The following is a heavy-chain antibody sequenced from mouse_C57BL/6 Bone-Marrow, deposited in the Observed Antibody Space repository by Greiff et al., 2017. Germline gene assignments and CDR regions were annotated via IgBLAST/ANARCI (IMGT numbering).Heavy chain of an antibody. V-gene: IGHV14-4*01. CDR3: TTTAHYFDY. CDR1: GFNIKDDY. CDR2: IDPENGDT. D-gene: IGHD1-2*01. J-gene: IGHJ2*01. Sequence: EVQLQESGAELVRPGASVKLSCTASGFNIKDDYMHWVKQRPEQGLEWIGWIDPENGDTEYASKFQGKATITADTSSNTAYLQLSSLTSEDTAVYYCTTTAHYFDYWGQGTTRTVSS.